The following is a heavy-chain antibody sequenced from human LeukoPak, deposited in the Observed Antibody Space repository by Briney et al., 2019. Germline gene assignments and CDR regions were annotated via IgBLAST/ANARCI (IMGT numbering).Heavy chain of an antibody. J-gene: IGHJ4*02. V-gene: IGHV4-59*12. D-gene: IGHD2-2*01. CDR3: ARVGQLAFDY. CDR2: IYHSGST. CDR1: GGSISSYY. Sequence: PSETLSLTCTVSGGSISSYYWSWIRQPPGKGLEWIGSIYHSGSTYYNPSLKSRVTISVDTSKNQFSLKLSSVTAADTAVYYCARVGQLAFDYWGQGTLVTVSS.